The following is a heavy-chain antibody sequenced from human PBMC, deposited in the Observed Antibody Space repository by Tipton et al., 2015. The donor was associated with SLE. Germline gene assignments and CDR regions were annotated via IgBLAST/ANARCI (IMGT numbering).Heavy chain of an antibody. Sequence: GLVKPSETLSLTCTVSGGSISSHYWSWIRQPPGKGLEWIGYIYYSGSTNYNPSLKSRVTISVDTSKNQFSLKLSSVTAADTAVYYCASPSGARRGYWFDPWGQGTLVTVSS. CDR1: GGSISSHY. J-gene: IGHJ5*02. V-gene: IGHV4-59*11. CDR3: ASPSGARRGYWFDP. CDR2: IYYSGST. D-gene: IGHD6-6*01.